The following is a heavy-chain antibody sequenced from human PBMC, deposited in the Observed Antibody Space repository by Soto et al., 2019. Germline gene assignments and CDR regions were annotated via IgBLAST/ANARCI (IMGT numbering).Heavy chain of an antibody. D-gene: IGHD2-15*01. CDR1: GFSLSTSGVG. CDR2: VYWDGDK. J-gene: IGHJ6*02. Sequence: QITLKESGPTLVKPTQTLTLTCTFSGFSLSTSGVGVGWIRQPPGKALEWLALVYWDGDKRYSPSLKSSLTIXKAXPKNQVVLTMTNMDPVDTATYYCAHKGGRGAGMDVWGQGTTVTVSS. CDR3: AHKGGRGAGMDV. V-gene: IGHV2-5*02.